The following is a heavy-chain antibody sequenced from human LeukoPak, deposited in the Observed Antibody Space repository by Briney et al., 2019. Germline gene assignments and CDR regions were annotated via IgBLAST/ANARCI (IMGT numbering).Heavy chain of an antibody. J-gene: IGHJ3*02. D-gene: IGHD1-26*01. V-gene: IGHV4-59*08. Sequence: SETLSLTCTVSGGSIGSYFWSWIRQPPGKGLEWIGYNSGSTKYNPSLKSRVTISVDTSKNQLSLKLSSVTAADTAVYYCARGRGYGGNYLRAFDIWGQGTMVSVSS. CDR2: NSGST. CDR3: ARGRGYGGNYLRAFDI. CDR1: GGSIGSYF.